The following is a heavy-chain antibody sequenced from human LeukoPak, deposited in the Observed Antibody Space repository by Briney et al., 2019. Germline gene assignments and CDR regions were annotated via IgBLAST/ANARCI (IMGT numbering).Heavy chain of an antibody. Sequence: SETLSLTCAVSGGSISSGGYSWSWIRQPPGKGLEWIGYIYHSGSTYYNPSLKSRVTISVDRSKNQFSLKLSSVTAADTAVYYCARGRITDGMDVWGKGTTVTVSS. CDR3: ARGRITDGMDV. V-gene: IGHV4-30-2*01. J-gene: IGHJ6*04. CDR1: GGSISSGGYS. D-gene: IGHD2-15*01. CDR2: IYHSGST.